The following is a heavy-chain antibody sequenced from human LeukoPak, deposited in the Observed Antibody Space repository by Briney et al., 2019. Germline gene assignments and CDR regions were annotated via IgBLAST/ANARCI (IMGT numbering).Heavy chain of an antibody. J-gene: IGHJ4*02. D-gene: IGHD5-18*01. CDR3: AKGGRGYSYGSLDY. Sequence: GGSLRLSCAASGFTFSNYAMSWVRQAPGKGLEWVSPISDSGASTYYADSVKGRFTISRDNSKNTLYLQMNSLRVEDTAVYYCAKGGRGYSYGSLDYWGQGTLVTVSS. CDR2: ISDSGAST. V-gene: IGHV3-23*01. CDR1: GFTFSNYA.